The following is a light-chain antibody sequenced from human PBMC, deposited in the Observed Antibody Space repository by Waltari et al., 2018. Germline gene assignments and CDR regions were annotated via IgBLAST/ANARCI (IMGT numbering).Light chain of an antibody. Sequence: DIQMTQSPSSLSASVGDRVTITCRASQSISSYLNWYQQKPGKAPKRLIYGASSLQSGVPSRFSGSGSGTDFTITISSLQPEDFATYYCQQSYSTPLTFGGGTKVEIK. V-gene: IGKV1-39*01. CDR1: QSISSY. J-gene: IGKJ4*01. CDR2: GAS. CDR3: QQSYSTPLT.